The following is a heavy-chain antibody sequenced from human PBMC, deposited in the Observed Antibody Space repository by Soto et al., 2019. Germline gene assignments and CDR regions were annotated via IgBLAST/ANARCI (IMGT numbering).Heavy chain of an antibody. CDR3: ARGGLYIAAAQTEYYYYYGMDV. Sequence: PSETLSLTCTVSRGSISTYYWSWIRQPAGKGLEWIGRIYTSGSTNYNPSLKSRVTMSVDTSKNQFSLKLSSVTAADTAVYYCARGGLYIAAAQTEYYYYYGMDVWGQGTTVTVSS. D-gene: IGHD6-13*01. CDR1: RGSISTYY. CDR2: IYTSGST. J-gene: IGHJ6*02. V-gene: IGHV4-4*07.